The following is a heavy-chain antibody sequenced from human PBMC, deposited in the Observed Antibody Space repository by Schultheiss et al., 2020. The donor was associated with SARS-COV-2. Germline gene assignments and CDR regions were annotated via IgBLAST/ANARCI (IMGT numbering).Heavy chain of an antibody. V-gene: IGHV1-69*06. Sequence: SVKVSCKASGGTFSSYAISWVRQAPGQGLEWMGGIIPIFGTANYAQKFQGRVTITADKSTSTAYMELSSLRSEDTAVYYCAREVDTAMGNDYWGQGTLVTVSS. CDR2: IIPIFGTA. CDR1: GGTFSSYA. D-gene: IGHD5-18*01. CDR3: AREVDTAMGNDY. J-gene: IGHJ4*02.